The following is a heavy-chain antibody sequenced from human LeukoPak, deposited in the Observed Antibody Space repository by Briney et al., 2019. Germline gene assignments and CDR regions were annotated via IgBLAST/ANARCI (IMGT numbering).Heavy chain of an antibody. CDR2: IYTSGST. J-gene: IGHJ3*01. V-gene: IGHV4-61*02. Sequence: SETLSLTCTVSGGSISSGSYYWSWIRQPAGKGLEWIGRIYTSGSTNYNPSLKSRVTISVDTSKNQFSLKLSSVTAADTAVCFCARGPYSYDSSGAFWGQGTMVTVSS. D-gene: IGHD3-22*01. CDR1: GGSISSGSYY. CDR3: ARGPYSYDSSGAF.